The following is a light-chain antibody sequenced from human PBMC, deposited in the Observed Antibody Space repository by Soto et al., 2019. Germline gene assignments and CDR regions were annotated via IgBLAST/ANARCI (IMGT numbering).Light chain of an antibody. CDR3: QQSYSTLGT. CDR1: QSISNY. J-gene: IGKJ3*01. V-gene: IGKV1-39*01. Sequence: DIQMTQSPSSLSASVGDRVTITCRASQSISNYLNWYQQKPGTAPKLLIYTASSLQSGVPSRFSGSGSGTDFTLTISSLQPEDFATYYCQQSYSTLGTFGPGTKVDIK. CDR2: TAS.